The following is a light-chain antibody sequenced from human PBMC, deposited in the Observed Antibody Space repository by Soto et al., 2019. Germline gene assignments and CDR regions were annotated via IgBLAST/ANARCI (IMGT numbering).Light chain of an antibody. CDR2: EVS. CDR3: CAYAANSNFL. Sequence: QSALTQPASVSGSPGQSITISCTGTASDVGSYKFVSWYQHLPDKAPKLIIFEVSERPSGISDRFSGSKSGNTASLTISGLQAEDEADYYCCAYAANSNFLFGGGTKLTVL. CDR1: ASDVGSYKF. V-gene: IGLV2-23*02. J-gene: IGLJ2*01.